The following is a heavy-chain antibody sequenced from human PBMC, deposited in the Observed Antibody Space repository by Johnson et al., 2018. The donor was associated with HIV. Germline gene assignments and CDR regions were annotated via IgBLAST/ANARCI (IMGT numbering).Heavy chain of an antibody. D-gene: IGHD2-21*01. Sequence: EVQLVESGGGLMQPGGSLRLSCVASGFTVSNNFMSWVRQAPGKGLEWVSVIYIGGRTYYTDSVKGRFTISRDTAKNTLYLQMNSLRVEDTAVYYCARDPITPYERGPDAFDVWGQGTVVTVSS. J-gene: IGHJ3*01. CDR2: IYIGGRT. V-gene: IGHV3-53*01. CDR1: GFTVSNNF. CDR3: ARDPITPYERGPDAFDV.